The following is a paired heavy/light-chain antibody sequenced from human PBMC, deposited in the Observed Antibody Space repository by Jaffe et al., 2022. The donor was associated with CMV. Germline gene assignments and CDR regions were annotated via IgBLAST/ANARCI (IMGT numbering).Heavy chain of an antibody. CDR2: ITSSSNYI. V-gene: IGHV3-21*01. CDR3: AMGGDGVH. Sequence: EVHLVESGGGLVKPGGSLRLSCAASGFTFNTYSMSWVRQVPGKGLEWVSAITSSSNYIYYADSVKGRFTISRDNAKNSLYLQMNSLRVEDTALYACAMGGDGVHWGQGTLVTVSS. CDR1: GFTFNTYS. J-gene: IGHJ4*02. D-gene: IGHD2-21*01.
Light chain of an antibody. J-gene: IGKJ1*01. V-gene: IGKV1-17*01. Sequence: DIQMTQSPPSLSASVGDRVTITCRASQDIGNDLGWFQQKPGKAPKRLIYGASSLQNEVPSRFSGSGFGTEFTLTISSLQPEDFASYYCLQHYTYPWTFGRGTKVEIE. CDR1: QDIGND. CDR3: LQHYTYPWT. CDR2: GAS.